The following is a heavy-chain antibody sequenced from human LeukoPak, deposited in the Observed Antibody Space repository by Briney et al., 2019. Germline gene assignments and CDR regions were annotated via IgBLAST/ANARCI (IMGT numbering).Heavy chain of an antibody. CDR3: ARDRVGYCSSTSCYPHDY. V-gene: IGHV1-2*02. D-gene: IGHD2-2*01. Sequence: ASVKVSCKASGYTFTGYYMHWVRQAPGQGLEWMGWINPNSGGTNYAQKFQGRVTMTRDTSISTAYMELSRLRSDDTAVYYCARDRVGYCSSTSCYPHDYWGQGTLVTVSS. CDR2: INPNSGGT. CDR1: GYTFTGYY. J-gene: IGHJ4*02.